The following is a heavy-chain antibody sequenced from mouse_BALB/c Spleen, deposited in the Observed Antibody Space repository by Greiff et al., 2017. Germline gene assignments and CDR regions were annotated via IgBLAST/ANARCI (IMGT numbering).Heavy chain of an antibody. CDR1: GYTFTSYW. V-gene: IGHV1-69*02. J-gene: IGHJ3*01. CDR3: TRGGYSNFWFAY. Sequence: QVQLQQPGAELVRPGASVKLSCKASGYTFTSYWINWVKQRPGQGLEWIGNIYPSDSYTNYNQKFKDKATLSVDKSSSTAYMQLSSPTSEDSAVYYCTRGGYSNFWFAYWGQGTLVTVSA. CDR2: IYPSDSYT. D-gene: IGHD2-5*01.